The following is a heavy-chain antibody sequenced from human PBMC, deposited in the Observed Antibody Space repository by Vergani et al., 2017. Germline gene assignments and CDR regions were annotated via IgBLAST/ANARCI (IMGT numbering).Heavy chain of an antibody. CDR3: ARDRISGVVIPAAMVY. D-gene: IGHD2-2*01. CDR1: GFTFSSYN. Sequence: EVQLLESGGGLVQPGTSLRLSCAASGFTFSSYNMNWVRQAPGKGLEWVSSISSSSSYIYYADSVKGRFTISRDNAKSSLFLQMNSLRAEDTAVYYCARDRISGVVIPAAMVYWGQGTLVTVSS. J-gene: IGHJ4*02. V-gene: IGHV3-21*01. CDR2: ISSSSSYI.